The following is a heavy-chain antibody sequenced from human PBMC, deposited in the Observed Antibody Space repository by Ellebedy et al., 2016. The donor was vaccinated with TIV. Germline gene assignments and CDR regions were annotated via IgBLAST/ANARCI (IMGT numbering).Heavy chain of an antibody. V-gene: IGHV3-23*01. Sequence: GESLKISCAASGFTFSSYAMSWVRQAPGKGLEWVSAISGSGGSTYYADSVKGRFTISRDNSKNTLYLQMNSLRAEDTAVYYCARDWINAFDIWGQGTMVTVSS. CDR3: ARDWINAFDI. D-gene: IGHD2-2*03. CDR1: GFTFSSYA. J-gene: IGHJ3*02. CDR2: ISGSGGST.